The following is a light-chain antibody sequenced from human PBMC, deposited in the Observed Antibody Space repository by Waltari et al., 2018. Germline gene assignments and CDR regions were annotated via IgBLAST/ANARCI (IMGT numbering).Light chain of an antibody. CDR3: MIWHSSAHVA. CDR2: YKSDSDK. CDR1: THITVAAYR. Sequence: QAVLTQPSSLSASPGASASLTCTLRTHITVAAYRFYCSHQHPGSPPQFLLRYKSDSDKKQGSGVPSRFSGSNDASANAGILLISGLQSEDEADYYCMIWHSSAHVAFGGGTKLTVL. J-gene: IGLJ2*01. V-gene: IGLV5-45*02.